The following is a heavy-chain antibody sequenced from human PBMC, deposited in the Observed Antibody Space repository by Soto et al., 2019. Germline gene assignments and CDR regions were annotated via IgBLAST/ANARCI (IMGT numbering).Heavy chain of an antibody. D-gene: IGHD2-8*01. V-gene: IGHV5-10-1*01. Sequence: PGESLKISCKGSGYSFTSYWISWVRQMPGKGLEWMGRIDPSDSYTNYSPSFQGHVTISADKSISTAYLQWSSLKASDTAMYYCARRGFDCTNGVCNDYYYGMDVWGQGTTVTVSS. CDR1: GYSFTSYW. J-gene: IGHJ6*02. CDR3: ARRGFDCTNGVCNDYYYGMDV. CDR2: IDPSDSYT.